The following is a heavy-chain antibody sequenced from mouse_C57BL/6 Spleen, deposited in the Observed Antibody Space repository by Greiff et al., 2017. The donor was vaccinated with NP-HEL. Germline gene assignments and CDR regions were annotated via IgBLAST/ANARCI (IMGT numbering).Heavy chain of an antibody. CDR2: ISYDGSN. CDR1: GYSITSGYY. V-gene: IGHV3-6*01. J-gene: IGHJ2*01. Sequence: EVQLQQSGPGLVKPSQSLSLTCSVTGYSITSGYYWNWIRQFPGNKLEWMGYISYDGSNNYNPSLKNRISITRDTSKNQFFLKLNSVTTEDTATYYCARGSYYVDYWGQGTTLTVSS. CDR3: ARGSYYVDY.